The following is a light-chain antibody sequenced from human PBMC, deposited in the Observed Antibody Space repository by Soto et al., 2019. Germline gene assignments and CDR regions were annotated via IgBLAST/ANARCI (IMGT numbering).Light chain of an antibody. CDR1: SSDVGRYNH. V-gene: IGLV2-14*01. CDR2: EVS. Sequence: QSALTQPRSVSGSPGQSVTISCTGTSSDVGRYNHVSWYQHHPGKAPKLIISEVSNRPSGVSNRFSGSKSGYTASLTISGLQAEDEADYYCNSHTSGDFRVFGTGTKLTVL. CDR3: NSHTSGDFRV. J-gene: IGLJ1*01.